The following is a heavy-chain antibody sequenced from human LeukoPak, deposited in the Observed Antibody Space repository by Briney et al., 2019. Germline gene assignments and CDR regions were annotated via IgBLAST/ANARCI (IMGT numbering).Heavy chain of an antibody. D-gene: IGHD2-2*01. CDR2: IKEDGSEK. V-gene: IGHV3-7*01. J-gene: IGHJ5*02. Sequence: GGSLRLSCAASGFTFSSYWMNWIRQAPGKGLEWVSTIKEDGSEKYYVDSVKGRFTISRDNAKNSLYLQIDSLRAEDTAVYYCARGQRPQYASTWDNWFDPWGQGTQVTVSS. CDR3: ARGQRPQYASTWDNWFDP. CDR1: GFTFSSYW.